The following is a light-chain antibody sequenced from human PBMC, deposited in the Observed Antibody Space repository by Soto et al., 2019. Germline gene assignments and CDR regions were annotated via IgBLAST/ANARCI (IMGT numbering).Light chain of an antibody. J-gene: IGKJ4*01. CDR3: QQRYDWPVT. CDR2: DAS. CDR1: QTVYNY. Sequence: EIVLTQSPATLSLSPGERATLSCKASQTVYNYLVWYQQRPGHAPRLLISDASNRATGIPARFSCSGSGTDCTLTINSLEAEDLASYFCQQRYDWPVTFGGGSKMEMK. V-gene: IGKV3-11*01.